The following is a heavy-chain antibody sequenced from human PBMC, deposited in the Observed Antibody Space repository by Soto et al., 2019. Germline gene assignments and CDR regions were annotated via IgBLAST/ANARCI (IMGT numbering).Heavy chain of an antibody. J-gene: IGHJ4*02. Sequence: SETLSLTCTVSGVTLSGYYWSWIRQTPGKTLEWIGCIYFNGTTNYNPSLKSRVTISLDMSKNQFSLKLRSVTAADTAVYHCARGKGTHKYWGRGALVTVSS. D-gene: IGHD3-10*01. CDR3: ARGKGTHKY. CDR2: IYFNGTT. V-gene: IGHV4-59*01. CDR1: GVTLSGYY.